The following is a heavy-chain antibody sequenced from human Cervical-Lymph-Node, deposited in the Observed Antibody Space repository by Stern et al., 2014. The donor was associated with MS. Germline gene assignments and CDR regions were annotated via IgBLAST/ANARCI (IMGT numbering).Heavy chain of an antibody. CDR2: ISSSSSTI. CDR3: ARAPNGGYDPGDAFDI. J-gene: IGHJ3*02. Sequence: EVQLVESGGGLVQPGGSLRLSCAASGFTFSSYSMNWVRQAPGQGLERVSYISSSSSTISSADAVTGRFTISRANAKTSLYLKMNSLRAEDTAVYYCARAPNGGYDPGDAFDIWGQGTMVPVSS. D-gene: IGHD5-12*01. CDR1: GFTFSSYS. V-gene: IGHV3-48*01.